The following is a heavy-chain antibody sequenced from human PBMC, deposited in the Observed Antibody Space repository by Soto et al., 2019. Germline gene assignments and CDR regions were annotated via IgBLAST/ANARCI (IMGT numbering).Heavy chain of an antibody. CDR3: ARQGASLWFGESYYFDY. CDR2: IYYSGST. J-gene: IGHJ4*02. Sequence: QLQLQESGPGLVKPSETLSLTCTVSGGSISSSSYYWGWIRQPPGKGLEWIGSIYYSGSTYYNPSLKSRVTISVDTSKNQFSLKLSSVTAADTAVYYCARQGASLWFGESYYFDYWGQGTLVTVSS. D-gene: IGHD3-10*01. CDR1: GGSISSSSYY. V-gene: IGHV4-39*01.